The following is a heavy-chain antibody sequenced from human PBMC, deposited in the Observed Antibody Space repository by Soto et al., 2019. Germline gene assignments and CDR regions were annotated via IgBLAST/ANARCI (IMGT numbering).Heavy chain of an antibody. CDR1: GGSISSGGYY. CDR3: ARDPRSGYDSSGYYYTGAFDI. J-gene: IGHJ3*02. V-gene: IGHV4-31*03. Sequence: QVQLQESGPGLVKPSQTLSLTCTVSGGSISSGGYYWSWIRQHPGKGLEWIGYIYYSGSTYYNPSLKSRVTISVDTSKNQFSLKLSSVTAADTAVYYCARDPRSGYDSSGYYYTGAFDIWGQVTMVTVSS. CDR2: IYYSGST. D-gene: IGHD3-22*01.